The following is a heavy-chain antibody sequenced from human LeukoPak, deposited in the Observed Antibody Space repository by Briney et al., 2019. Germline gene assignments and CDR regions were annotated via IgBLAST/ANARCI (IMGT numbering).Heavy chain of an antibody. CDR1: GYTFTSYY. CDR2: INPSGGST. J-gene: IGHJ4*02. CDR3: ARNPSYDSSGYPFDY. Sequence: ASVRVSCKASGYTFTSYYMHWVRQAPGQGLEWVGIINPSGGSTSYAQKFQGRVTITRDISTSTVYMELSSLRSEDTAVYYCARNPSYDSSGYPFDYWGQGTLVTVSS. D-gene: IGHD3-22*01. V-gene: IGHV1-46*01.